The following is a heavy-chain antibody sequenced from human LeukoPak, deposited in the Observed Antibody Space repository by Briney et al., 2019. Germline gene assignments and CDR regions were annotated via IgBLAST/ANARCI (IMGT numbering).Heavy chain of an antibody. CDR1: GFTVSSNY. CDR3: ARVDCSSTSCPYYYGMGV. V-gene: IGHV3-53*01. CDR2: IYSGGST. Sequence: GGSLRLSCAASGFTVSSNYMSWVRQAPGKGLEWVSVIYSGGSTYYAGSVKGRFTISRDNSKNTLYLQMNSLRAEDTAVYYCARVDCSSTSCPYYYGMGVWGKGTTVTVSS. D-gene: IGHD2-2*01. J-gene: IGHJ6*04.